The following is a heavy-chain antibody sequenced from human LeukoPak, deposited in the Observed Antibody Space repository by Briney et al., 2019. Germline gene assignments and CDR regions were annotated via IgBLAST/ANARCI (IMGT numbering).Heavy chain of an antibody. Sequence: GGSLRLSCAASGFTFDDYGMSWVGQAPGKRLEWVSGITWDSETTGYADSVKGRFTISRDNAKNSLYLQMNSLRAEDTALYYCARAYTSSRHYYYYYMDVWGKGTTVTASS. D-gene: IGHD6-13*01. J-gene: IGHJ6*03. CDR1: GFTFDDYG. V-gene: IGHV3-20*04. CDR3: ARAYTSSRHYYYYYMDV. CDR2: ITWDSETT.